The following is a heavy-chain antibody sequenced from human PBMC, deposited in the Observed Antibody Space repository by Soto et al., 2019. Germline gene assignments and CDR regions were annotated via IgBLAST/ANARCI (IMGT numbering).Heavy chain of an antibody. Sequence: GGSLRLSCAASGFSVTSNYMTWVRQAPGKGLECVSVIYAGGNTYYPDSVKGRFTISSNNSKNTLFLQMNNLRAEDTAVYYCARVTTFYDILTSSYALNYFDYWGQGTRVTVSS. D-gene: IGHD3-9*01. CDR2: IYAGGNT. V-gene: IGHV3-53*01. CDR3: ARVTTFYDILTSSYALNYFDY. CDR1: GFSVTSNY. J-gene: IGHJ4*02.